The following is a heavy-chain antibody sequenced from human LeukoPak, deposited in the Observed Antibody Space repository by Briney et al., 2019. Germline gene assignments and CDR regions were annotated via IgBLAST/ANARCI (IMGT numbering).Heavy chain of an antibody. CDR3: ARGLCRGDSCPPDY. J-gene: IGHJ4*02. D-gene: IGHD2-15*01. V-gene: IGHV3-23*01. Sequence: PGGSLRLSCAASGFIFSSYAMGWVRQGPGKGLEWVSGISGSGGSTYYADSVKGRFTISRDNSKNTLYLQMNSLRADDTAVYYCARGLCRGDSCPPDYWGQGTLVTVSS. CDR1: GFIFSSYA. CDR2: ISGSGGST.